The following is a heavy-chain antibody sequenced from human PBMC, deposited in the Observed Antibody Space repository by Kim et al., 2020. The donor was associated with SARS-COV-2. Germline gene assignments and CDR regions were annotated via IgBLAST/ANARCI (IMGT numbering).Heavy chain of an antibody. D-gene: IGHD3-3*01. CDR2: ISGIFNFT. V-gene: IGHV3-23*01. Sequence: GGSLRLSCAASGFTLRDYAMSWVRQAPGKGLEWGSGISGIFNFTYYADSVKGRFTISRDTSRNTVNLQMTSLRVEDAAIYYCVKFFGVPDSFGLGTVVTV. CDR3: VKFFGVPDS. J-gene: IGHJ5*01. CDR1: GFTLRDYA.